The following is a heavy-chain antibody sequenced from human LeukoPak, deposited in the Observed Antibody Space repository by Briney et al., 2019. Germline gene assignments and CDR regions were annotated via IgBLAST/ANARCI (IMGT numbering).Heavy chain of an antibody. Sequence: GGSLRLSCAASGFTFSSYWMHWVRQAPGKGLEWVSSISSSSSYIYYADSVKGRFTISRDNAKNSLYLQMNSLRAEDTAVYYCARDPPSVVVADYGMDVWGQGTTVTVSS. CDR3: ARDPPSVVVADYGMDV. CDR1: GFTFSSYW. D-gene: IGHD2-15*01. J-gene: IGHJ6*02. V-gene: IGHV3-21*01. CDR2: ISSSSSYI.